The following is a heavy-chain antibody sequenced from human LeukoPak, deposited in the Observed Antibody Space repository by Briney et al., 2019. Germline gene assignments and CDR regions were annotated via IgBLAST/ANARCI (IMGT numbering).Heavy chain of an antibody. Sequence: ASEKVSCKASGYTFTSYYMHWVRQAPGQGLEWMGIINPSGGSTSYAQKFQGRVTMTRDTSTSTVYMELSSLRSEDTAVYYCARGEYYDSSGYGALNWFDPWGQGTLVTVSS. CDR2: INPSGGST. CDR3: ARGEYYDSSGYGALNWFDP. J-gene: IGHJ5*02. V-gene: IGHV1-46*01. D-gene: IGHD3-22*01. CDR1: GYTFTSYY.